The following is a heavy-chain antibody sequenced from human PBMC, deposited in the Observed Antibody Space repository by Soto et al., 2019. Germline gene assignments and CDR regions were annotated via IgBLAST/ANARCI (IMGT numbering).Heavy chain of an antibody. CDR2: ISGSGGST. CDR1: EFTFSSYA. Sequence: GGSLRLSCAASEFTFSSYAMSWVRQAPGKGLEWVSAISGSGGSTDYADSVKGRFTISRDNSKNMFYLQMNSLRAEDTALYYCAKDLLSRTVPYYNYYYGMDVWGQGTKVTVSS. V-gene: IGHV3-23*01. D-gene: IGHD2-15*01. CDR3: AKDLLSRTVPYYNYYYGMDV. J-gene: IGHJ6*02.